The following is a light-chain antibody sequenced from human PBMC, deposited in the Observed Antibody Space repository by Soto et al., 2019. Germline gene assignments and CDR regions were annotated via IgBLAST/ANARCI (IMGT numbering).Light chain of an antibody. CDR3: QQYGNLPPT. Sequence: EIVLTQSPGILSLSPGERATLSCRASQSVSSNYLAWHQQKPGQAPRLVIYGASSRATGIPDRFSGSGSVTDFTLTISRLEPEDCAVYYCQQYGNLPPTFGGGTKVEVK. CDR2: GAS. CDR1: QSVSSNY. V-gene: IGKV3-20*01. J-gene: IGKJ4*01.